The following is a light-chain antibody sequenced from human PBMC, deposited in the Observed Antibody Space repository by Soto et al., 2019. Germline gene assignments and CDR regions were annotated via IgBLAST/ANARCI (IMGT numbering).Light chain of an antibody. CDR1: QSISTW. V-gene: IGKV1-5*01. CDR3: QQYNSYRWT. Sequence: IQMTQSPSTLSASVGDRFSITCRASQSISTWLAWYQQKPGKAPKLLIYDASSLESGVPSRFSGSGFGTEFTLTISSLQPDDFATYYCQQYNSYRWTFGQGTKVDIK. J-gene: IGKJ1*01. CDR2: DAS.